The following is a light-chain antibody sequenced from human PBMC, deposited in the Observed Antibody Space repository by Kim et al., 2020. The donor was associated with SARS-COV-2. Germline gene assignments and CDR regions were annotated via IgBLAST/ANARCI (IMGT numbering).Light chain of an antibody. CDR3: QQYNNWWT. V-gene: IGKV3-15*01. J-gene: IGKJ1*01. CDR1: QSVSSN. CDR2: GAS. Sequence: AASPGERATLSCRASQSVSSNLAWYQQKPGQAPRLLIYGASTRATGIPARFSGSGSGTEFTLTISSLQSEDFAVYYCQQYNNWWTFGQGTKVDIK.